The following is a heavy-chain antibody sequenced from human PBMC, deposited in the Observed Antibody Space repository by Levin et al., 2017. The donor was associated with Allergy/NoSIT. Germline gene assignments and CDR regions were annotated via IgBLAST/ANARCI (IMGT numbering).Heavy chain of an antibody. V-gene: IGHV3-30-3*01. Sequence: PGGSLRLSCAASGFTFSSYAMHWVRQAPGKGLEWVAVISYDGSNKYYADSVKGRFTISRDNSKNTLYLQMNSLRAEDTAVYYCARDDGYSSSWYYYYGMDVWGQGTTVTVSS. J-gene: IGHJ6*02. CDR1: GFTFSSYA. D-gene: IGHD6-13*01. CDR3: ARDDGYSSSWYYYYGMDV. CDR2: ISYDGSNK.